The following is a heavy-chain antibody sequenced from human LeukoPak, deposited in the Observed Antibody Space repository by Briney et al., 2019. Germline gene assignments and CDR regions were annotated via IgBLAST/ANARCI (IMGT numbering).Heavy chain of an antibody. D-gene: IGHD1-14*01. V-gene: IGHV3-74*01. J-gene: IGHJ4*02. CDR1: GFTFSNYW. CDR3: ARTFRNTAFDY. Sequence: GGSLRLSCAASGFTFSNYWMHWVRQAPGKGLAWVSRINSDGSSTAYADSVKGRFTIFRDNAKNTLHLQMNSLRAEDTAVYYCARTFRNTAFDYWGQGTLVTVSS. CDR2: INSDGSST.